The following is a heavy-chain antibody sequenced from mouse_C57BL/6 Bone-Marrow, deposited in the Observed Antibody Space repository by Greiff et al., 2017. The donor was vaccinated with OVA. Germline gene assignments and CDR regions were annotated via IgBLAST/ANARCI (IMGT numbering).Heavy chain of an antibody. CDR2: IWRGGST. CDR1: GFSLTSYG. V-gene: IGHV2-2*01. Sequence: QVQLQQSGPGLVQPSQSLSITCTVSGFSLTSYGVHWVRQSPGKGLAWLGVIWRGGSTAYNAAFISRLSISKDNSKSQVFFKMNSLQADDTAIYYCARKPTYFDYWGQGTTLTVSS. CDR3: ARKPTYFDY. J-gene: IGHJ2*01. D-gene: IGHD2-10*01.